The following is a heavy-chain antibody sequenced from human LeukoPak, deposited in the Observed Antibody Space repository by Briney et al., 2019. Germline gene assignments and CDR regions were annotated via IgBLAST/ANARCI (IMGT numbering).Heavy chain of an antibody. V-gene: IGHV3-64D*06. CDR1: GFTFSSYS. D-gene: IGHD5/OR15-5a*01. CDR3: ARMVSKSGASFDY. Sequence: GGSLRLSCSASGFTFSSYSMHWVRQAPGKGLEHVSTIRSSGGSTYYADSVKGRFTISRDTSKNTLYLQMSSLRPEATAVYFCARMVSKSGASFDYWGQGTLVTVSS. J-gene: IGHJ4*02. CDR2: IRSSGGST.